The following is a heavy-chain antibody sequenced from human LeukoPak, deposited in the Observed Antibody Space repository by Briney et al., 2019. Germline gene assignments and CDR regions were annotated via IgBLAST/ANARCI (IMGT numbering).Heavy chain of an antibody. CDR2: IYTAGTR. V-gene: IGHV3-66*02. CDR1: GFSVSDNY. D-gene: IGHD3-16*02. CDR3: ARVYDYVWGSYRDPYFDY. Sequence: GGALRLSCTASGFSVSDNYMTWVRQAPGKGLEWVSVIYTAGTRYYADSVRGRFTISRDSSKNTLYLQMNDLRVEDTAAYYCARVYDYVWGSYRDPYFDYWGQGTLVTVS. J-gene: IGHJ4*02.